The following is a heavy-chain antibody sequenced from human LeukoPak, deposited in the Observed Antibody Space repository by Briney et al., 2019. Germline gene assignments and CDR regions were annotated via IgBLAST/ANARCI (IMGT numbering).Heavy chain of an antibody. CDR2: IYYSGST. V-gene: IGHV4-59*08. D-gene: IGHD3-22*01. CDR3: ASLHYDADAFDI. Sequence: SETLSLTCDVSGGSVTSTNWWTWVRQPPGKGLEWIGYIYYSGSTNYNPSLKSRVTISVDTSKNQFSLKLSSVTAADTAVYYCASLHYDADAFDIWGQGTMVTVSS. J-gene: IGHJ3*02. CDR1: GGSVTSTN.